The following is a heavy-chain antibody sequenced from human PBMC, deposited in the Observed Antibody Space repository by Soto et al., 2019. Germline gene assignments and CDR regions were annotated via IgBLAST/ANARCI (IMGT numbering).Heavy chain of an antibody. J-gene: IGHJ6*03. Sequence: QVQLVQSGAELKKPGSSVKVSCEASGGSFISYSFTWVRQAPGQGLEWMGRIIPIQNKANYALKFQARVTITADRSTRTADMELRTLRPEDTAVYYCAKSLLFVDHAYMDVWGKGTTVTVSS. CDR2: IIPIQNKA. V-gene: IGHV1-69*02. CDR1: GGSFISYS. CDR3: AKSLLFVDHAYMDV. D-gene: IGHD2-15*01.